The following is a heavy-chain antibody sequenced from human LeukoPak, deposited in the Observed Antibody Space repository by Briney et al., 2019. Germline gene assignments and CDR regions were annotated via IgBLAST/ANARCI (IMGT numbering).Heavy chain of an antibody. J-gene: IGHJ4*02. CDR3: AKDPTVTTSYYFDY. CDR2: VSGSGGST. Sequence: GGSLRLSCAASGLTFSSYAMSWVRQAPGKGLEWVSVVSGSGGSTFYADSVKGRFTISRDNSKNTLYLQMNSLRAEDTAVYYCAKDPTVTTSYYFDYWGQGTLVTVSS. CDR1: GLTFSSYA. V-gene: IGHV3-23*01. D-gene: IGHD4-17*01.